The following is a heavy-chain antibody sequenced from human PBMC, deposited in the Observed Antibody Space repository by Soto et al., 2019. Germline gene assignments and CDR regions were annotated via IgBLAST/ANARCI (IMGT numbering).Heavy chain of an antibody. CDR3: ARRACSSSVDY. CDR2: IDPSDSYT. V-gene: IGHV5-10-1*01. D-gene: IGHD6-6*01. J-gene: IGHJ4*02. Sequence: PGASLKISCKGSGYSFNSYWISWVRQMPGKGLELMGRIDPSDSYTNYSPSFQGHVTISADKSISTAYLQWSSLKASDTAMYYCARRACSSSVDYWCQGTLVTVSS. CDR1: GYSFNSYW.